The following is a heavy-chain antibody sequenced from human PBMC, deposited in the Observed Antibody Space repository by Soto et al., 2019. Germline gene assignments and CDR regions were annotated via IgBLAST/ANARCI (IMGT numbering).Heavy chain of an antibody. CDR1: GFTFSSYA. CDR3: ASLVRGVPC. J-gene: IGHJ4*02. CDR2: ISYDGSNK. V-gene: IGHV3-30-3*01. D-gene: IGHD3-10*01. Sequence: GGSLRLSCAASGFTFSSYAMHWVRQAPGKGLEWVAVISYDGSNKYYADSVKGRFTISRDNSKNTLYLQMNSLRAEDTAVYYCASLVRGVPCWGQGTLVTVSS.